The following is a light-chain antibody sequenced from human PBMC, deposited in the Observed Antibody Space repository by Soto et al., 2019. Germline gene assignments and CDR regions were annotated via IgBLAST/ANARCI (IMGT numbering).Light chain of an antibody. V-gene: IGLV2-11*01. Sequence: QSVLTQPRSVSGSPGQSVTISCTGTSSDVGGYNYVSWYQQHPGKAPKLMIYDVSKRPSGVPDRFSGSKSGNTASLTISGLDAEDEAEYYCCSYAGSYTLVFGGGTKLTVL. CDR3: CSYAGSYTLV. CDR1: SSDVGGYNY. CDR2: DVS. J-gene: IGLJ2*01.